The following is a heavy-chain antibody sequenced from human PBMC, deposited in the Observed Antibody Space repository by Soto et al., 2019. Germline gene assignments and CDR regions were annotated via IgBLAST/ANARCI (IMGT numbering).Heavy chain of an antibody. CDR1: GFTFSSYA. CDR3: ARETYSSGWTPTFDY. D-gene: IGHD6-19*01. CDR2: ISYDGSNK. J-gene: IGHJ4*02. V-gene: IGHV3-30-3*01. Sequence: QVQLVESGGGVVQPGRSLRLSCAASGFTFSSYAMHWVRQAPGKGLEWVAVISYDGSNKYYADSVKGRFTISRDNSKNPLYRQMNSLRAEDTAVYYCARETYSSGWTPTFDYWGQGTLVTVSS.